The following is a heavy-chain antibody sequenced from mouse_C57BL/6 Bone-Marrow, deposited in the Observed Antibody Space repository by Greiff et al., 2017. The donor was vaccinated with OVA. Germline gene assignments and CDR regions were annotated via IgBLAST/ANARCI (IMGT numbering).Heavy chain of an antibody. V-gene: IGHV5-6*01. CDR1: GFTFSSYG. D-gene: IGHD2-4*01. J-gene: IGHJ1*03. Sequence: EVHLVESGGDLVKPGGSLKLSCAASGFTFSSYGMSWVRPTPDKRLEWVATISSGGSYTYYPDSVKGRFTISSDNAKNTLYLQMSSLKSEDTAMYYCARRLRRGNWYFDVWGTGTTVTVSS. CDR2: ISSGGSYT. CDR3: ARRLRRGNWYFDV.